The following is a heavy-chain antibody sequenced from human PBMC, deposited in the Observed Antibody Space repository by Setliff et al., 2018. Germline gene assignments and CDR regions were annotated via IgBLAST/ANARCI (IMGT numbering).Heavy chain of an antibody. D-gene: IGHD2-15*01. J-gene: IGHJ4*02. CDR3: ASERESASRQTYFDS. V-gene: IGHV4-39*07. Sequence: SETLSLTCTVSGGSISSSSYYWGWIRQPPGKGLEWIGSIYYSGSTYYNPSLKSRVTISVDTSKNQFSLKLRSVTAADTAVYYCASERESASRQTYFDSWGQGTLVTVSS. CDR1: GGSISSSSYY. CDR2: IYYSGST.